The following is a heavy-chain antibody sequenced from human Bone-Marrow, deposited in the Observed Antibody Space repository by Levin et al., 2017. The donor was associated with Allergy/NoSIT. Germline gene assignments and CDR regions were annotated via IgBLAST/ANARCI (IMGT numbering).Heavy chain of an antibody. V-gene: IGHV1-2*02. J-gene: IGHJ5*02. CDR1: GSTFTGYA. CDR3: ARVAEEGP. CDR2: ISPNSGGT. Sequence: GGSLRLSCKTSGSTFTGYALHWVRQAPGQGLEWMGYISPNSGGTNYDQRFQGRVTMTRDTSIDTAYMELSRLTSDDTAVYYCARVAEEGPWGQGTLVTVSS.